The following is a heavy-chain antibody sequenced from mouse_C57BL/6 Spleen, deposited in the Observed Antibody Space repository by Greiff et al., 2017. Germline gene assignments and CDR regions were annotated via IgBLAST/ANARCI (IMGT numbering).Heavy chain of an antibody. D-gene: IGHD2-5*01. CDR2: IDPETGGT. CDR1: GYTFTDYE. J-gene: IGHJ2*01. Sequence: QVQLQQSGAELVRPGASVTLSCKASGYTFTDYEMHWVKQTPVHGLEWIGAIDPETGGTAYNQKFKGKAILTADKSSSTACMELRSLTSEDSAVYYCTRDYYSNFNYWGQGTTLTVSS. V-gene: IGHV1-15*01. CDR3: TRDYYSNFNY.